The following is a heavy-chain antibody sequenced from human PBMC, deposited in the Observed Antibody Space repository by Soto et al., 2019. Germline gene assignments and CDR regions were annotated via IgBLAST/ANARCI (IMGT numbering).Heavy chain of an antibody. CDR3: ARTAYGDI. Sequence: LRLSCAASGFTFSNYWMSWVRQAPGKGLEWVASTKQDGSEKYYVDSVKGRFTISRDNAKNSLYLQMNSLRAEDTAVYYCARTAYGDIWGQGTMVTVSS. CDR2: TKQDGSEK. V-gene: IGHV3-7*03. J-gene: IGHJ3*02. CDR1: GFTFSNYW. D-gene: IGHD2-21*01.